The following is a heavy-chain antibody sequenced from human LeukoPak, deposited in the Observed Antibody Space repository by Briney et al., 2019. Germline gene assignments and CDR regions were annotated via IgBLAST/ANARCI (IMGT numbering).Heavy chain of an antibody. J-gene: IGHJ3*02. CDR3: AKDSGHDYGDYGGGAFDI. D-gene: IGHD4-17*01. CDR1: GFTFSCYA. V-gene: IGHV3-23*01. CDR2: ISGSGGST. Sequence: GGSLRLSCAASGFTFSCYAMSWVRQAPGKGLEWVSAISGSGGSTYYADSVKGRFTISRDNSKNTLYLQMNSLRAEDTAVYYCAKDSGHDYGDYGGGAFDIWGQGTMVTVSS.